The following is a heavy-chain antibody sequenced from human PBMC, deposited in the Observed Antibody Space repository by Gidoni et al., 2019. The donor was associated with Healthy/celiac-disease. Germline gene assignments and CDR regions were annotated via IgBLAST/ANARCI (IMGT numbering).Heavy chain of an antibody. J-gene: IGHJ2*01. CDR3: ARTMSGYRGYWYFDL. Sequence: QVTLRESGPALVKPTQTLTLTCTFSGFSLSTSGMCVSWIRPPPGKALEWLALIDWDDDKYYSTSLKTRLTISKDTSKNQVVLTMTNMDPVDTATYYCARTMSGYRGYWYFDLWGRGTLVTVSS. V-gene: IGHV2-70*01. D-gene: IGHD3-3*01. CDR1: GFSLSTSGMC. CDR2: IDWDDDK.